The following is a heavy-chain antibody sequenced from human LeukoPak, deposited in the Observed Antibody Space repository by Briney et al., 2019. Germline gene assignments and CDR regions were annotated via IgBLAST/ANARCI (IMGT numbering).Heavy chain of an antibody. CDR3: ARVRAYPYNSSPRHWFNP. V-gene: IGHV3-30*04. D-gene: IGHD1-14*01. Sequence: GRSLRLSCEGSGYTFSYYFMYWVRQAPGKSLEWVAAISDDGTSEHYADSVKGSFTISRDNSKNSLYLQMNRLRTEGTAVYYCARVRAYPYNSSPRHWFNPWGQGTLVTVSS. CDR2: ISDDGTSE. CDR1: GYTFSYYF. J-gene: IGHJ5*02.